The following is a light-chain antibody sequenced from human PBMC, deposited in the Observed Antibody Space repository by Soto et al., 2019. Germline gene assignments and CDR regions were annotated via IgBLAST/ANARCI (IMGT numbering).Light chain of an antibody. J-gene: IGLJ1*01. CDR2: EGT. CDR1: NSDVGSYNL. CDR3: CSYAGNRNV. Sequence: QSVLTQPASVSGSPGQSITISCTGTNSDVGSYNLVSWYQQHPGEAPKLMIYEGTKRPSGISSRFSGSKSGNTASLTISGLQADDEADYYCCSYAGNRNVFGTGTKLTVL. V-gene: IGLV2-23*03.